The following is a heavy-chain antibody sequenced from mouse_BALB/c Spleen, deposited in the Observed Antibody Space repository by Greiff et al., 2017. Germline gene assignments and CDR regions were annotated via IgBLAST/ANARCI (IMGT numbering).Heavy chain of an antibody. CDR1: GFTFSSYA. CDR3: ARGDYDGDY. V-gene: IGHV5-6-5*01. D-gene: IGHD2-4*01. J-gene: IGHJ2*01. Sequence: EVQRVESGGGLVKPGGSLKLSCAASGFTFSSYAMSWVRQTPEKRLEWVASISSGGSTYYPDSVKGRFTISRDNARNILYLQMSSLRSEDTAMYYCARGDYDGDYWGQGTTLTVSS. CDR2: ISSGGST.